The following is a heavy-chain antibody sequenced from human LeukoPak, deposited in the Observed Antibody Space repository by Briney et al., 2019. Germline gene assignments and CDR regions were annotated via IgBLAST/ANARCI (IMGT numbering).Heavy chain of an antibody. CDR2: ISGSGGTT. D-gene: IGHD3-22*01. J-gene: IGHJ4*02. Sequence: GGRLRLSCAASGFTFSSYAMSWVRQAPGKGLEWVSTISGSGGTTYYADSVKGRFTISRDNSKNTLYLQMNSLRAEDTAVYYCAKGYYYDSIGYFVYWGQGTLVTVSS. CDR3: AKGYYYDSIGYFVY. CDR1: GFTFSSYA. V-gene: IGHV3-23*01.